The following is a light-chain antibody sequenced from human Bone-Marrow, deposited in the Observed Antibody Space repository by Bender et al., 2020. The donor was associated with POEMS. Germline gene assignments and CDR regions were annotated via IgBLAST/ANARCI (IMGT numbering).Light chain of an antibody. V-gene: IGLV6-57*01. CDR3: QSYDSNIWV. Sequence: KFLLTQPHSVSESPGKTVTISCTRSSGDIASSYVQWYQQRPGSSPTTVIYEDNQRPSGVPDRFSGSIDGSSNSASLTISGLKTEDEADYYCQSYDSNIWVFGGGTKLTVL. J-gene: IGLJ3*02. CDR2: EDN. CDR1: SGDIASSY.